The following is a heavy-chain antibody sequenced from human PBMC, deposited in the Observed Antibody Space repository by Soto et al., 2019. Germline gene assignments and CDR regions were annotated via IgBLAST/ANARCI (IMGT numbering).Heavy chain of an antibody. CDR2: ISYDGSNK. CDR1: GFTFSSYG. CDR3: AKTTWIQLWLAFDY. J-gene: IGHJ4*02. D-gene: IGHD5-18*01. V-gene: IGHV3-30*18. Sequence: VQLVESGGGVVQPGRSLRLSCAASGFTFSSYGMHWVRQAPGKGLEWVAVISYDGSNKYYADSVKGRFTISRDNSKNTLYLQMNSLRAEDTAVYYCAKTTWIQLWLAFDYWGQGTLVTVSS.